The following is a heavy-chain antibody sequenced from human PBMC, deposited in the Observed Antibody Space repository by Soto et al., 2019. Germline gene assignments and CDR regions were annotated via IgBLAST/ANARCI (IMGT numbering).Heavy chain of an antibody. J-gene: IGHJ4*02. CDR2: INHSGST. Sequence: PSETLSLTCAVYGGSFSGYYWSWIRQPPGKGLEWIGEINHSGSTNYNPSLKSRVTISVDTSKNRFSLKLSSVTAADTAVYYCASNFDYGDLSLTDWGQGTLVTVSS. CDR3: ASNFDYGDLSLTD. CDR1: GGSFSGYY. V-gene: IGHV4-34*01. D-gene: IGHD4-17*01.